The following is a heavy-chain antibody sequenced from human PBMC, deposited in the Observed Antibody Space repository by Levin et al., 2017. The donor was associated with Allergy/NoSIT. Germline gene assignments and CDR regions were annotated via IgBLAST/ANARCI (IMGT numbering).Heavy chain of an antibody. CDR3: AKHARYNFGFES. CDR1: GGSISSGSPY. V-gene: IGHV4-39*01. D-gene: IGHD1-20*01. CDR2: LYYTGKP. J-gene: IGHJ4*02. Sequence: PSETLSLTCNISGGSISSGSPYWAWIRQSPGRGLEWIASLYYTGKPYFNPSLKSRVSISGSTSMKHFSLNLSSVTASDTAIYYCAKHARYNFGFESWGQGTQVTVSS.